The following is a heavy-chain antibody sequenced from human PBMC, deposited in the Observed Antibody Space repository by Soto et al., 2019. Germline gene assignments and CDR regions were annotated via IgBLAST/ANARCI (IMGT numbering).Heavy chain of an antibody. Sequence: SETLSLTCAVYGGSFSGYYWSWIRQPPGKGLEWIGEINHSGSTNYNPSLKSRVTISVDTSKNQFSLKLSSVTAADTAVYYCASSRGYSNYRTRYYYMDVWGKGTTVTVSS. D-gene: IGHD4-4*01. V-gene: IGHV4-34*01. CDR2: INHSGST. J-gene: IGHJ6*03. CDR1: GGSFSGYY. CDR3: ASSRGYSNYRTRYYYMDV.